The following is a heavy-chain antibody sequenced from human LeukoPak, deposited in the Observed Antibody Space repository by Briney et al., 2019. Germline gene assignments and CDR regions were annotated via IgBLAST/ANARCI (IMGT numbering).Heavy chain of an antibody. Sequence: GGSLRLSCAASGFTVGSKYMSWVRQAPGKGLEWVSVIYSGGSTYYADSVKGRFTISRDNSKNTLYLQMNSLRAEYTAVYYCAMEYYYESWGQGTLVTVSS. CDR3: AMEYYYES. V-gene: IGHV3-53*01. J-gene: IGHJ4*02. CDR2: IYSGGST. CDR1: GFTVGSKY. D-gene: IGHD3-10*01.